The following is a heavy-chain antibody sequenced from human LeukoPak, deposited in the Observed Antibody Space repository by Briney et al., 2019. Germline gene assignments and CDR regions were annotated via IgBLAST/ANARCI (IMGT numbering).Heavy chain of an antibody. CDR1: GGSISSGGYS. CDR2: IYYSGST. V-gene: IGHV4-31*03. Sequence: PSETLSLTCTVSGGSISSGGYSWSWIRQHPGKGLEWIGYIYYSGSTYYNPSLKSRVTISVDTSKNQFSLKLSSVTAADTAVYYCARDCSSTSCYSYGMDVWGQGTTVTVSS. CDR3: ARDCSSTSCYSYGMDV. J-gene: IGHJ6*02. D-gene: IGHD2-2*01.